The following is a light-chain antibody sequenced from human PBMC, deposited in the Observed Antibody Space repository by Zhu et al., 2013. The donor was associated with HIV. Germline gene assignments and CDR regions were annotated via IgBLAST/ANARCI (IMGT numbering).Light chain of an antibody. Sequence: QSVLTQPPSVSGAPGQRVTISCTGSSSNIGAGYDVHWYRQLQGRAPKLLIHGNTNRPSGVPDRFSGSKSGTSASLAISGLQSEDEADYYCAAWDDSLNGYVIFGGGTKLTVL. V-gene: IGLV1-40*01. CDR2: GNT. CDR1: SSNIGAGYD. CDR3: AAWDDSLNGYVI. J-gene: IGLJ2*01.